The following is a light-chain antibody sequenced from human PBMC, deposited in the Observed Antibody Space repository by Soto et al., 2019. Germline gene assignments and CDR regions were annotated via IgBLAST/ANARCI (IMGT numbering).Light chain of an antibody. CDR1: QTVRNNY. CDR2: DAS. Sequence: EFVLTQSPGTLSLSPGERATLSCRASQTVRNNYLAWYQQKPGQAPRLLIYDASSRATGIPNRFSGGESGTGFTLTISRLEPEDFAVYYCQQYVSSPRTFGQGT. CDR3: QQYVSSPRT. V-gene: IGKV3-20*01. J-gene: IGKJ1*01.